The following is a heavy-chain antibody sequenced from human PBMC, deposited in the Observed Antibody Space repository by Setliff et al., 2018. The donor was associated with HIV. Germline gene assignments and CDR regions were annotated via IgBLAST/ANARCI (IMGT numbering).Heavy chain of an antibody. Sequence: ASVKVSCKASGYTFTGYYMHWVRQAPGQGLEWMGRINPNSGGTNYAQKFQGRVTMTRDTSISTAYMELSRLISDDTAVYHCAREHYDLLSGSTDYWGQGTLVTVSS. D-gene: IGHD3-22*01. CDR3: AREHYDLLSGSTDY. V-gene: IGHV1-2*06. J-gene: IGHJ4*02. CDR2: INPNSGGT. CDR1: GYTFTGYY.